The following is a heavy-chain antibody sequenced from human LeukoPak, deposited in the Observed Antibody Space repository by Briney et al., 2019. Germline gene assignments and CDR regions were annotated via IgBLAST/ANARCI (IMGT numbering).Heavy chain of an antibody. D-gene: IGHD4-17*01. Sequence: SETLSLTCTVSGGSISSGGYYWSWIRQHPGKGLEWIGYIYHSGSTYYNPSLKSRVTISVDTSKNQFSLKLSSVTAADTAVYYCARSAYGDYGEYYFDYWGQGTLVTVSS. J-gene: IGHJ4*02. V-gene: IGHV4-31*03. CDR1: GGSISSGGYY. CDR2: IYHSGST. CDR3: ARSAYGDYGEYYFDY.